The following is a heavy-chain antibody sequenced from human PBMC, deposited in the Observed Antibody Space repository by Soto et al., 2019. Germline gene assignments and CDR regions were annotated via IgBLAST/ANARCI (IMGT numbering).Heavy chain of an antibody. D-gene: IGHD3-10*01. Sequence: SETLSLTCAVSGGSISSYYWSWSRQPAGKGLEWIGRIYTSGSTNYNPSLKSRVTMSVDTSKNQFSLKLSSVTAADTAVYYCARELLWFGEFYYGMDVWGQGTTVTVSS. V-gene: IGHV4-4*07. CDR3: ARELLWFGEFYYGMDV. J-gene: IGHJ6*02. CDR2: IYTSGST. CDR1: GGSISSYY.